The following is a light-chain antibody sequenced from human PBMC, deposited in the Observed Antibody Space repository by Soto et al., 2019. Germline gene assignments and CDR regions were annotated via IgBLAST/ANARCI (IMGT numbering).Light chain of an antibody. V-gene: IGLV1-44*01. CDR2: SNN. Sequence: QSVLTQPPSASGTPGQRVTISCSGSSSNIGRDTVNWYQQLPGTAPKLLIYSNNQRPSGVPDRFSGSKSGTSASLAISGLQSDDEADYYCATWDGSLNGWVFGGGTKVTVL. CDR1: SSNIGRDT. J-gene: IGLJ3*02. CDR3: ATWDGSLNGWV.